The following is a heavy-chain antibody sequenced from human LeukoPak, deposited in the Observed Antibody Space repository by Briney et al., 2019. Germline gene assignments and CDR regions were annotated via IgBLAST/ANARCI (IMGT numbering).Heavy chain of an antibody. D-gene: IGHD6-13*01. V-gene: IGHV1-46*01. CDR3: AREGGGIAAADY. J-gene: IGHJ4*02. Sequence: ASVKVSCKASGYTFTNYWIYWVRQAPGQGLEWMGIINPSGGSTNYAQRFQGRATMTRDTSTNTVYMDLSSLRSEDTAVYYCAREGGGIAAADYWGQGTLVTVSS. CDR2: INPSGGST. CDR1: GYTFTNYW.